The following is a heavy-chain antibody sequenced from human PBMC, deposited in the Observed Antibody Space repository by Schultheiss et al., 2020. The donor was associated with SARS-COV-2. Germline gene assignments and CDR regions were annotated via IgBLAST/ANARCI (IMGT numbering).Heavy chain of an antibody. Sequence: SETLSLTCAVSGYSISSGYYWGWIQQPPGKGLEWIGYIYYSGSTNYNPSLKSRVTISVDTSKNQFSLKLSSVTAADTAVYYCARDGYYDFWSGYRAYYYYYMDVWGKGTTVTVSS. CDR3: ARDGYYDFWSGYRAYYYYYMDV. D-gene: IGHD3-3*01. CDR2: IYYSGST. CDR1: GYSISSGYY. V-gene: IGHV4-38-2*02. J-gene: IGHJ6*03.